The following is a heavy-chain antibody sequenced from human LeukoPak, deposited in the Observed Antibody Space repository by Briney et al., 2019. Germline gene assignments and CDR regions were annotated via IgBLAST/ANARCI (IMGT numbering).Heavy chain of an antibody. CDR2: ISSSSSYI. J-gene: IGHJ3*02. CDR3: VQEGPRGLAFDI. CDR1: GFAFSSYS. Sequence: GGSLRLSCAASGFAFSSYSMNWVRQAPGKGLEWVSSISSSSSYIYYADSVKGRFTISRDNAKNSLYLQMNSLRAEDTAVYYCVQEGPRGLAFDIWGQGTKVTVSS. V-gene: IGHV3-21*04.